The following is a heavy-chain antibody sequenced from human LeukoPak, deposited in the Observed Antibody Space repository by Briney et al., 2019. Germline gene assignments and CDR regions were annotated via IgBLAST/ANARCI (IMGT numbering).Heavy chain of an antibody. CDR1: GYTFTGYY. J-gene: IGHJ4*02. D-gene: IGHD3-9*01. CDR2: INPNSGGT. CDR3: ARVDWSVIDY. Sequence: ASVKVSCKASGYTFTGYYIHWVRQAPGQGLEWMGWINPNSGGTNYAQKFQGRVTMTRDTSISTAYMELSRLKSDDTAVYYCARVDWSVIDYWGQGTLVTVSS. V-gene: IGHV1-2*02.